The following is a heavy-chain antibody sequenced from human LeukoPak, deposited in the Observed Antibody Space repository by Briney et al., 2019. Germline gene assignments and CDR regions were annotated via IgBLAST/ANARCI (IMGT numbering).Heavy chain of an antibody. CDR1: GSTFSSYW. CDR2: IKSDGST. CDR3: TRAITYFYGSVTYDWFDS. V-gene: IGHV3-74*01. J-gene: IGHJ5*01. D-gene: IGHD3-10*01. Sequence: GGSLRRSCAASGSTFSSYWMHWVRQTPGKGLMWVARIKSDGSTIYADSVQGRFIISRDNAKNMVYLQMNSLRADDTAIYYCTRAITYFYGSVTYDWFDSWGQGTRFTVS.